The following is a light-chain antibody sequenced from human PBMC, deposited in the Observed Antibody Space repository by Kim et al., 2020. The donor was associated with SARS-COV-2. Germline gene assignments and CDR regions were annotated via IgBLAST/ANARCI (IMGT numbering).Light chain of an antibody. J-gene: IGKJ5*01. CDR3: QYFGGSFT. Sequence: VRSSHLVWYQQKPGQAPRLLIYGASSRATGIPDRFSGSGSGTDFTLTISRVEPEDFAVYYCQYFGGSFTFGQGTRLEIK. CDR1: VRSSH. CDR2: GAS. V-gene: IGKV3-20*01.